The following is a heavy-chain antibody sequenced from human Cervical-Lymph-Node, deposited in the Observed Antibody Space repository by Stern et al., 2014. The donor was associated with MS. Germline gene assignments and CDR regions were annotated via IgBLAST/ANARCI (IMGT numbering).Heavy chain of an antibody. CDR3: ARRGADHDACDI. CDR2: ISYDGNYK. J-gene: IGHJ3*02. V-gene: IGHV3-30*04. D-gene: IGHD1-26*01. Sequence: VQLVQSGGGVVPPGRSLRLSCAASGFTFSDYAFHWVRQAPGKGLEWVTIISYDGNYKYYADSVKGRFTISRDNSKNTLYLQMHSLRSDDTAVYYCARRGADHDACDIWGQGTMVTVSS. CDR1: GFTFSDYA.